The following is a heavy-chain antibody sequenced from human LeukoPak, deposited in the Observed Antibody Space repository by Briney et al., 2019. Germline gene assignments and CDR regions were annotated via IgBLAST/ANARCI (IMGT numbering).Heavy chain of an antibody. D-gene: IGHD6-19*01. CDR3: VTSIGPYGSKNGFDV. V-gene: IGHV4-59*08. CDR1: GGSISNYY. Sequence: PSETLSLTCTVSGGSISNYYWTWMRRPPGKELEWIGNIYYTGNTNYNPSLKSRVSISVDTSRNQFSLTLTSVTAADTAVYYCVTSIGPYGSKNGFDVWGPGTMVTVSS. J-gene: IGHJ3*01. CDR2: IYYTGNT.